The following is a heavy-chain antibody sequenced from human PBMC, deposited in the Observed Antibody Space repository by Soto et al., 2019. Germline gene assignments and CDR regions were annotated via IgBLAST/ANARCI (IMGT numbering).Heavy chain of an antibody. D-gene: IGHD3-22*01. CDR3: ATELPYYYDSSGYYYDGGLY. Sequence: ASVKVSCKAYGYSFSQRYVVWVRQAPGQGLEWMGVINPAGGSTSYAQKFQDRVTMTRDMSTDTAYMDLSSLRSDDTAVYYCATELPYYYDSSGYYYDGGLYWGQGTLVTVSS. V-gene: IGHV1-46*01. CDR2: INPAGGST. J-gene: IGHJ4*02. CDR1: GYSFSQRY.